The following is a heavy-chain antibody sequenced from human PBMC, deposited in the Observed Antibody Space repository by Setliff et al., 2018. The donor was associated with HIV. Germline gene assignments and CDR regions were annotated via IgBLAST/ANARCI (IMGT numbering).Heavy chain of an antibody. J-gene: IGHJ6*03. D-gene: IGHD6-13*01. Sequence: LRLSCAASGFTFSSYSMNWVRQAPGKGLEWVSYISSSSSPIFYADSVKGRFTISRDNAKNSLYLQMNSPRAEDTAVYYCARDRESSSSWYQICFDYYMDVWGKGTTVTVSS. CDR3: ARDRESSSSWYQICFDYYMDV. CDR1: GFTFSSYS. CDR2: ISSSSSPI. V-gene: IGHV3-48*01.